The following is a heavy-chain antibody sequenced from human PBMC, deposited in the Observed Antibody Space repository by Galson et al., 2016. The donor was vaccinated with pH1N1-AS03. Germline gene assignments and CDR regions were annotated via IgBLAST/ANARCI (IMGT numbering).Heavy chain of an antibody. CDR1: GGSISGYF. Sequence: SETLSLTCTVSGGSISGYFWSWIRQPPGKGLEWIGYIHYSGSTNYNPSLRSRVTISVDASMNQFSLKVNSVTPADTAVYYGARYSSSADYFDYWGQGTLVTVSS. V-gene: IGHV4-59*01. CDR2: IHYSGST. CDR3: ARYSSSADYFDY. D-gene: IGHD3-22*01. J-gene: IGHJ4*02.